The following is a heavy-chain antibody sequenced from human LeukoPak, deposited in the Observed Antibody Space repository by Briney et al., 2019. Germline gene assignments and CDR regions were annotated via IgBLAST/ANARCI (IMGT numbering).Heavy chain of an antibody. D-gene: IGHD1-26*01. CDR1: GDSISNYY. V-gene: IGHV4-59*08. CDR2: IYYTGTT. J-gene: IGHJ3*02. Sequence: SETLSLTCTVSGDSISNYYWSWIRRPPGRGLEWIGYIYYTGTTKYNPSVKSRVTISIDTSKNQFSLELSSVTATDTAVYFCATNRVGTYDRPFDIWGQGTMVTVSS. CDR3: ATNRVGTYDRPFDI.